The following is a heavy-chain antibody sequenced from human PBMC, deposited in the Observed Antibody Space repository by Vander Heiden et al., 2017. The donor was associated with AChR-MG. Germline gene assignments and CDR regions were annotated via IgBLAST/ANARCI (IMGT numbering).Heavy chain of an antibody. CDR3: ARDAGDWDAGNDACDI. CDR1: GFPFTSYS. J-gene: IGHJ3*02. V-gene: IGHV3-48*01. CDR2: ISSSSNVI. Sequence: EVQLVESGGGLVQPGGSLRLSCAASGFPFTSYSMNWVRQAPGKGLEWISYISSSSNVIYYGDSVQGRFTISRDNAKNSLYLQMNSLTAEDTAVYHCARDAGDWDAGNDACDIWGQGTLGTVSS. D-gene: IGHD1-1*01.